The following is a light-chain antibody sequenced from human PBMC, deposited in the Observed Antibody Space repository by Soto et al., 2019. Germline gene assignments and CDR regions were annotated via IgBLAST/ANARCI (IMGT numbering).Light chain of an antibody. J-gene: IGKJ5*01. Sequence: IQMAQSPSALSASVGYQVTIPCQATQDIRKYLNWYQQKPGKAPKLLIYDASSLETGVPSRFSGSGSGTDFTLTISSLQPEDFATYYCQQYDNLPLIFGQGTRLEIK. CDR3: QQYDNLPLI. V-gene: IGKV1-33*01. CDR1: QDIRKY. CDR2: DAS.